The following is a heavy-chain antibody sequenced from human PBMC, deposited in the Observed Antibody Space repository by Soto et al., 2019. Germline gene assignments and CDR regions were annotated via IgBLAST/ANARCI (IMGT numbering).Heavy chain of an antibody. Sequence: SETLSLTCAVYGGSFSGYYWSWIRQPPGKVLEWIGEINHSGSTNYNPSLKSRVTISVDTSKNQFSLKLSSVTAADTAVYYCARERRDFWSGYAFDIWGQGTMVTVSS. CDR3: ARERRDFWSGYAFDI. V-gene: IGHV4-34*01. D-gene: IGHD3-3*01. J-gene: IGHJ3*02. CDR1: GGSFSGYY. CDR2: INHSGST.